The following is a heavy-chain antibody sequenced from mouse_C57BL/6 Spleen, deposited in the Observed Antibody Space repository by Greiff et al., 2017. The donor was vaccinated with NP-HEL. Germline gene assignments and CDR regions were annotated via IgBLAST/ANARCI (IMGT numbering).Heavy chain of an antibody. CDR3: ARLSLYAMDY. V-gene: IGHV2-9-1*01. Sequence: GTNYNSALKSRLSISKDNSKSQVFLKMNSLQTDDTARYYCARLSLYAMDYWGQGTSVTVSS. CDR2: GT. J-gene: IGHJ4*01.